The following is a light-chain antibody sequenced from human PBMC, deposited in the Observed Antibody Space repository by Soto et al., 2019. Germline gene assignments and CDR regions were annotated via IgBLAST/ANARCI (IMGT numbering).Light chain of an antibody. CDR1: QSVSSSY. CDR2: GAS. V-gene: IGKV3-20*01. Sequence: ELVLTQSPGTLSLSPGERATLSCRASQSVSSSYLAWYQQKPGQAPRLLIYGASSSATGIPDRFSGSGSGTDFPLTISRLEPEDFAVYYCQQYGSSPPWTFGQGTRVEIK. CDR3: QQYGSSPPWT. J-gene: IGKJ1*01.